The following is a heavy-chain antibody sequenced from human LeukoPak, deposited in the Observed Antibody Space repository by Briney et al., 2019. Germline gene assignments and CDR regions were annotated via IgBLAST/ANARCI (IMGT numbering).Heavy chain of an antibody. Sequence: SETLSLTCIVSGGSISSSGYYWGWIRQSSGKGKEWIASLFYSGSAHYNPSLKSRVTISGDTSKNQFSLKLSSVTAADTAVYYCARVGLDWGSIDYWGQGTLVTVSS. J-gene: IGHJ4*02. D-gene: IGHD3/OR15-3a*01. CDR2: LFYSGSA. V-gene: IGHV4-39*01. CDR1: GGSISSSGYY. CDR3: ARVGLDWGSIDY.